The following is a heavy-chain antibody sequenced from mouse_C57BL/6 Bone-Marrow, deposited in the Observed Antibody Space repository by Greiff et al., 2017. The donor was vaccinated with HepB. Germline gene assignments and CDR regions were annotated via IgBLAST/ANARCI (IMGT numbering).Heavy chain of an antibody. J-gene: IGHJ2*01. V-gene: IGHV14-3*01. CDR2: IDPANGNT. CDR1: GFNIKNTY. D-gene: IGHD1-1*01. Sequence: VQLKESVAELVRPGASVKLSCTASGFNIKNTYMHWVKQRPEQGLEWIGRIDPANGNTKYAPKFQGKTTITADTSSNTAYLQLSSLTSEDTAIYYCARRVTTVVAHFDYWGQGTTLTVAS. CDR3: ARRVTTVVAHFDY.